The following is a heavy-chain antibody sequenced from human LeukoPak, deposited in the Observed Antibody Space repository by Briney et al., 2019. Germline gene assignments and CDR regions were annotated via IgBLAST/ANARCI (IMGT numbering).Heavy chain of an antibody. J-gene: IGHJ3*02. CDR2: IYYSGSV. CDR3: ARQGSGGRALDI. V-gene: IGHV4-39*01. CDR1: GGSISSSTYY. Sequence: SETLSLTCSVSGGSISSSTYYWGWIRQPPGKGLEWIGSIYYSGSVNYNPSLKTRVTISADTSKNQLSLKLTSVTAADTALYYCARQGSGGRALDIWGQGTMVTVSS.